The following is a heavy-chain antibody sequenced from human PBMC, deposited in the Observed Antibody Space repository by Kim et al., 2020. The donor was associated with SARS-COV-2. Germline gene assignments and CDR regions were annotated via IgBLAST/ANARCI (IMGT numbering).Heavy chain of an antibody. D-gene: IGHD3-22*01. CDR2: ISYDGSNK. Sequence: GGSLRLSCAASGFTFSSYAMHWVRQAPGKGLEWVAVISYDGSNKYYADSVKGRFTISRDNSKNTLYLQMNSLRAEDTAVYYCARVPSPYDSSGDPLDYWGHGTLVTVSP. J-gene: IGHJ4*01. CDR3: ARVPSPYDSSGDPLDY. CDR1: GFTFSSYA. V-gene: IGHV3-30*04.